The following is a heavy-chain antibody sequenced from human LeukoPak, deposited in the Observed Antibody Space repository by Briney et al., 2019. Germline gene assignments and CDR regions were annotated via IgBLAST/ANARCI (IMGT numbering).Heavy chain of an antibody. D-gene: IGHD6-13*01. J-gene: IGHJ4*02. CDR3: ARDRSSSWFFDH. CDR2: IIPIFGTA. CDR1: GGTFIRYA. Sequence: SVKVSCQASGGTFIRYAISWVRQAPRQGLEWMGGIIPIFGTANHAQKSQGRVTITADESTSTAYMQLSSLRSEDTAVYCCARDRSSSWFFDHWGQRTLVPVSS. V-gene: IGHV1-69*01.